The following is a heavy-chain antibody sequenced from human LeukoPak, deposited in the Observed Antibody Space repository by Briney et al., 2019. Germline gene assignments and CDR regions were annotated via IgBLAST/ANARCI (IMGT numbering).Heavy chain of an antibody. Sequence: SETLSLTCTVSGGSVSSGSYYWSWIRQPPGKGLEWIGYIYYSGSTNYNPSLKSRASILVDTSKNQFSLKLSSVTAADTAVYFCARHYCSGDKCYYFDYWGQGTLVTVSS. V-gene: IGHV4-61*01. J-gene: IGHJ4*02. D-gene: IGHD2-15*01. CDR3: ARHYCSGDKCYYFDY. CDR2: IYYSGST. CDR1: GGSVSSGSYY.